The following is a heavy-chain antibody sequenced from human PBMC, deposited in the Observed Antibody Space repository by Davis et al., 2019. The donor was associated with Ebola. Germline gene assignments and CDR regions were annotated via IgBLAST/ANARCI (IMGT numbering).Heavy chain of an antibody. V-gene: IGHV3-30-3*01. J-gene: IGHJ6*03. CDR2: ISYDGSNK. CDR1: GFTFSSYA. Sequence: GESLKISCAASGFTFSSYAMHWVRQAPGKGLEWVAVISYDGSNKYYADSVKGRFTISRDNSKNTLYLQMNSLRAEDTAVYYCARVSPEAAMVYYYYYYYMDIWGKGTTVTVSS. D-gene: IGHD5-18*01. CDR3: ARVSPEAAMVYYYYYYYMDI.